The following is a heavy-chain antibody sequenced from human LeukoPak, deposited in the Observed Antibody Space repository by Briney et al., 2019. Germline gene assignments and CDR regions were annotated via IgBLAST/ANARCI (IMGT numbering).Heavy chain of an antibody. CDR3: ARRAVAENYFDY. CDR2: IYSSGST. CDR1: GGSITSYF. Sequence: SETLSLTWSVSGGSITSYFWSWIRQPPGKGLEWVGYIYSSGSTTYNPSLKSRVTISVDTSTNQFFLKLTSVPAADTAGYYCARRAVAENYFDYWGQGTLVTDSS. J-gene: IGHJ4*02. V-gene: IGHV4-4*08. D-gene: IGHD6-19*01.